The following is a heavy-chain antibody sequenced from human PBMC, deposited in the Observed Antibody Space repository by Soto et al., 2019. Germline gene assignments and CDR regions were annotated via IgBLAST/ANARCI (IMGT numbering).Heavy chain of an antibody. CDR2: IYYSGST. Sequence: SVTMSVPCTVSGGSISNYYWSWIRQTPGKGLEWIGYIYYSGSTNYNPSLKSRVTISVDTSKNQFSLKLSSVTAADTAVYYCAKSWDYYDSSGYGYWGQGTLVTVSS. CDR1: GGSISNYY. J-gene: IGHJ4*02. D-gene: IGHD3-22*01. CDR3: AKSWDYYDSSGYGY. V-gene: IGHV4-59*01.